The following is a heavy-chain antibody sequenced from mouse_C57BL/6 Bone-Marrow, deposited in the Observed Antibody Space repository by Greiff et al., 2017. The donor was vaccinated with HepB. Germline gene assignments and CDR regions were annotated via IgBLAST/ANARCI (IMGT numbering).Heavy chain of an antibody. CDR2: IWSGGST. Sequence: VQLQQSGPGLVQPSQSLSITCTVSGFSLTSYGVHWVRQSPGKGLEWLGVIWSGGSTDYNAAFISRLSISKDNSKSQVFFKMNSLQADDTAIYDCARGGDYDGFAWFAYWGQGTLVTVSA. CDR3: ARGGDYDGFAWFAY. J-gene: IGHJ3*01. CDR1: GFSLTSYG. V-gene: IGHV2-2*01. D-gene: IGHD2-4*01.